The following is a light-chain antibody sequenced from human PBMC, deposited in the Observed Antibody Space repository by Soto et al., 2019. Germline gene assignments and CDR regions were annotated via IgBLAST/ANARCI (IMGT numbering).Light chain of an antibody. CDR2: AAS. Sequence: DIQMTQSPSSLSASVGDRVTITCRASQTVGTFLNWYQQRPGRAPKLLIYAASNLPTGVPSRFSGSGYGTDFTLTINSLQPEDFGTYYCQESYSIRSWTFGQGTKVDIK. CDR3: QESYSIRSWT. CDR1: QTVGTF. J-gene: IGKJ1*01. V-gene: IGKV1-39*01.